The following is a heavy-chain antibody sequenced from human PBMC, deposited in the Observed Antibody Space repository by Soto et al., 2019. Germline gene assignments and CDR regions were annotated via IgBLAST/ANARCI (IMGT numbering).Heavy chain of an antibody. CDR2: ISAYNGNT. CDR3: ARMTYYDFWSGYYGSYYMDV. D-gene: IGHD3-3*01. V-gene: IGHV1-18*01. J-gene: IGHJ6*03. Sequence: QVKLVQSGAEVKKPGASVKVSCKASGYTFTSYGISWVRQAPGQGLEWMGWISAYNGNTNYAQKLQGRVTMTTDTSTSTAYMELRSLRSHDTAVYYCARMTYYDFWSGYYGSYYMDVWGKGTTVTVSS. CDR1: GYTFTSYG.